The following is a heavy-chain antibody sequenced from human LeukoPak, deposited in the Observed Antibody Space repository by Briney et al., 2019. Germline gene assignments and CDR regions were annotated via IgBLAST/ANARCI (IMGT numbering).Heavy chain of an antibody. CDR3: ARGSTSYYYGMDV. CDR2: IYSGGST. D-gene: IGHD2-2*01. J-gene: IGHJ6*02. V-gene: IGHV3-53*04. Sequence: GGSLRLSCAGSGFTFNTSAMSWVRQAPGKGLEWVSVIYSGGSTYYADSVKGRFTISRHNPKNTLYLQMNSLRAEDTAVYYCARGSTSYYYGMDVWGQGTTVTVSS. CDR1: GFTFNTSA.